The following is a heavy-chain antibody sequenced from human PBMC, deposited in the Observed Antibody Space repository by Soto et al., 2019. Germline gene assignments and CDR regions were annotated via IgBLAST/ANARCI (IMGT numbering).Heavy chain of an antibody. CDR3: ARVRRGRNWYFDL. V-gene: IGHV4-30-4*01. Sequence: QVQLQESGPGLVKPSQTLSLTCTVSGGSISSGDYYWSWIRQPPGKGLEWIGYIYYSGRTYYNPSLKMRVTISADTSKNQFSLKLSSVTAADTAVYYCARVRRGRNWYFDLWGRGTLVTVSS. J-gene: IGHJ2*01. CDR2: IYYSGRT. CDR1: GGSISSGDYY.